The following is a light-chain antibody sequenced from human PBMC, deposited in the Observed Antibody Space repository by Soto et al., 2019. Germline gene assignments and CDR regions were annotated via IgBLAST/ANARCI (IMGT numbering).Light chain of an antibody. V-gene: IGKV3-20*01. Sequence: EIVLTQSPGTLSLSPGERATLSCRASQSVSSSYLAWYQQKPGQAPRLLIYNTSSRATGIPDRFSGSGSGTDFTLTISRLELEDFAVYYCQQYGSSLITFGGGTKVDIK. CDR1: QSVSSSY. CDR3: QQYGSSLIT. J-gene: IGKJ4*01. CDR2: NTS.